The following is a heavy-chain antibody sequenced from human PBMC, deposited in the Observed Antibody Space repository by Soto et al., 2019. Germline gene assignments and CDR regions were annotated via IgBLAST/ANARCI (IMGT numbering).Heavy chain of an antibody. D-gene: IGHD3-10*01. CDR1: GFTFSSYG. CDR3: ANQLLPRLLLWFAEPPWDY. J-gene: IGHJ4*02. Sequence: QVQLVESGGGVVQPGRSLRLSCAASGFTFSSYGMHWVRQAPGKGLEWVAVISYDGSNKYYADSVKGRFTISRDNSKNPLYLQMTSLRAEDTAVYYCANQLLPRLLLWFAEPPWDYWGQGTLVTVSS. CDR2: ISYDGSNK. V-gene: IGHV3-30*18.